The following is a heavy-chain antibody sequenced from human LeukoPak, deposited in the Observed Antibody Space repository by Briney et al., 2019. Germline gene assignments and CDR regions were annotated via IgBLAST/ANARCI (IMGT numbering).Heavy chain of an antibody. Sequence: GSLILSCASSGVTFSKYWMSWVRQAPGKGPEWVANIKQDGSEKYHADSGKGRFTISRDNAKNSLYLQMSSLRDEDTAVYYCARATAGRQADYWGQGTLVTVSS. CDR1: GVTFSKYW. CDR3: ARATAGRQADY. J-gene: IGHJ4*02. V-gene: IGHV3-7*02. CDR2: IKQDGSEK. D-gene: IGHD6-13*01.